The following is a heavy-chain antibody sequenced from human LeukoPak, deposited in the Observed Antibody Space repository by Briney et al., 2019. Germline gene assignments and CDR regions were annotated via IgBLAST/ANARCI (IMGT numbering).Heavy chain of an antibody. V-gene: IGHV3-33*01. CDR1: GFTFSSYG. D-gene: IGHD3-9*01. CDR2: IWYDGSNK. CDR3: ARGPWRGDILTGPSYGMDV. Sequence: GGSLRLSCAASGFTFSSYGMHWVRQAPGKGLEWVEVIWYDGSNKYYADSVKGRFTISRDNSKNTLYLQMNSLRAEDTAVYYCARGPWRGDILTGPSYGMDVWGKGTTVTVSS. J-gene: IGHJ6*04.